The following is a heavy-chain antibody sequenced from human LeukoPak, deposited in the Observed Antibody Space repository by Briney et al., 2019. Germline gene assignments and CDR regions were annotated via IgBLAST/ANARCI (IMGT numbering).Heavy chain of an antibody. CDR3: ARETLGPLEKPGYYDSSRAYYFDY. D-gene: IGHD3-22*01. V-gene: IGHV3-30*14. Sequence: PGRSLRLSCAASGFTFNSYAMHWVRQAPDKGLEWVAVISYDGSNKYDADSVKGRFTISRDNSKNTLYLQMNSLRAEDTAVYYCARETLGPLEKPGYYDSSRAYYFDYWGQGTLVTVSS. J-gene: IGHJ4*02. CDR2: ISYDGSNK. CDR1: GFTFNSYA.